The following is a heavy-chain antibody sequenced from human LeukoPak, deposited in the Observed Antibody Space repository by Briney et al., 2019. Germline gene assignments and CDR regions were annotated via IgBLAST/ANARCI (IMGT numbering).Heavy chain of an antibody. J-gene: IGHJ4*02. CDR1: GGSFSGYY. Sequence: PSETLSLTCAVYGGSFSGYYWGWIRQPPGKGLEWIGEINHSGSTNYNPSLKSRVTISVDTSKNQFSLKLSSVTAADTAAYYCARVNSGSSGSYYFDYWGQGTLVTVSS. CDR3: ARVNSGSSGSYYFDY. D-gene: IGHD3-22*01. V-gene: IGHV4-34*01. CDR2: INHSGST.